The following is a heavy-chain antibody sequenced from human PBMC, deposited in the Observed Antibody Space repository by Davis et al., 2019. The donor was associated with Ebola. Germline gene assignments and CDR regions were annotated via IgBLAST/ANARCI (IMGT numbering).Heavy chain of an antibody. D-gene: IGHD2-15*01. CDR3: ARDRYCSGGSCYSSYYYGMEV. Sequence: AASVKVSCKASGYTFTTYGISWVRQAPGQGLEWMGWISTYNDNTNYAQKLQGRVTMTTDTSTSTAYMELRSLRSDDTAVYYCARDRYCSGGSCYSSYYYGMEVWGQGTTVTVSS. CDR2: ISTYNDNT. V-gene: IGHV1-18*01. J-gene: IGHJ6*02. CDR1: GYTFTTYG.